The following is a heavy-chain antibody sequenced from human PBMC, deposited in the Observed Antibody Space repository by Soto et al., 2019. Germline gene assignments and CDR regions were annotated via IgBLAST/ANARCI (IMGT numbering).Heavy chain of an antibody. CDR2: IYHSGST. CDR1: GGSISSGGYS. J-gene: IGHJ6*02. V-gene: IGHV4-30-2*01. CDR3: ARVPAV. Sequence: SETLSLTCAVSGGSISSGGYSWSWMRQPPGKGLEWIGYIYHSGSTYYNPSLKSRVTISVDRSKNQFSLKLSSVTAADTAVYYCARVPAVWGQGTTVTVSS.